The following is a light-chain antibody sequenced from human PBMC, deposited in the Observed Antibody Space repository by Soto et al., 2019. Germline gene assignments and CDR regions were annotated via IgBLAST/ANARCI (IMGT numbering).Light chain of an antibody. V-gene: IGLV2-23*01. J-gene: IGLJ1*01. CDR3: YSYAGENLYV. Sequence: QSVLTQPASVSTSPGHSITIPCTGTSSDVGSYNLVSWFQQHPGKVPKLLIYEGTKRPSGLSDRFPGSKSGNTASLTISGLQAEDEADYYCYSYAGENLYVFGTGTKVTVL. CDR1: SSDVGSYNL. CDR2: EGT.